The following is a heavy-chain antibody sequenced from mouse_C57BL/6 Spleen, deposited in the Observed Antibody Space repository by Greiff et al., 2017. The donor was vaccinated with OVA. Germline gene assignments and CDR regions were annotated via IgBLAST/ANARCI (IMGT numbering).Heavy chain of an antibody. D-gene: IGHD4-1*01. J-gene: IGHJ2*01. CDR2: IRLKSDNYAT. CDR3: TAPSNWAFDY. Sequence: EVHLVESGGGLVQPGGSMKLSCVASGFTFSNYWMNWVRQSPEKGLEWVAQIRLKSDNYATHYAESVKGRFTISRDDSKSSVYLQMNNLRAEDTGIYYCTAPSNWAFDYWGQGTTLTVSS. V-gene: IGHV6-3*01. CDR1: GFTFSNYW.